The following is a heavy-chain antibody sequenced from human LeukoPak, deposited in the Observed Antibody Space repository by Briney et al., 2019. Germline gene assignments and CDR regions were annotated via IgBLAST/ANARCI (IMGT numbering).Heavy chain of an antibody. Sequence: SETLSLTCTVSGYSISSGYYWGWIRQPPGKGLEWIGSIYHSGSTYYNPSLKSRVTISVDTSKNQFSLKLSSVTAADTAVYYCARGQYYYDSSGYYFFDYWDQGTLVTVSS. CDR3: ARGQYYYDSSGYYFFDY. D-gene: IGHD3-22*01. V-gene: IGHV4-38-2*02. CDR1: GYSISSGYY. CDR2: IYHSGST. J-gene: IGHJ4*02.